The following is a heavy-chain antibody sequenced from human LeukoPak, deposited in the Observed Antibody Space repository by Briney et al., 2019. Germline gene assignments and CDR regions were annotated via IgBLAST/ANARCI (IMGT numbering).Heavy chain of an antibody. D-gene: IGHD4-17*01. CDR2: ISGSGGST. J-gene: IGHJ4*02. Sequence: SSETLSLTCAVYGGSFSGYYWSWVRQAPGKGLEWVSAISGSGGSTYYADSVKGRFTISRDNSKNTLYLQMNSLRAEDTAVYYCAGHYGDYVPFDYWGQGTLVTVSS. CDR1: GGSFSGYY. V-gene: IGHV3-23*01. CDR3: AGHYGDYVPFDY.